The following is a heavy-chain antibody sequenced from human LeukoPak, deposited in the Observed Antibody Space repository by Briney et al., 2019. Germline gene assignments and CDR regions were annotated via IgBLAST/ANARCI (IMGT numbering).Heavy chain of an antibody. D-gene: IGHD4-17*01. CDR1: GFTFSSYS. CDR3: TTGFDYGDYNMVS. Sequence: GGSLRLSCAASGFTFSSYSMNWVRQAPGKGLEWVGRIKSKTDGGTTDYAAPVKGRFTISRDDSKNTLYLQMNSLKTEDTAVYYCTTGFDYGDYNMVSWGQGTLVTVSS. V-gene: IGHV3-15*01. J-gene: IGHJ5*02. CDR2: IKSKTDGGTT.